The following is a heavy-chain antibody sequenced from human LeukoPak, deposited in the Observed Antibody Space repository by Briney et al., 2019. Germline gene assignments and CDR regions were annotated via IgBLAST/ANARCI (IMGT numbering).Heavy chain of an antibody. V-gene: IGHV4-59*13. J-gene: IGHJ4*02. CDR3: ARDEHGDFQGFDY. CDR1: GASIKSYY. Sequence: SETLSLTCNVSGASIKSYYWNWIRQSPVKGLEWLGNIHYRGTTNYNPSLKSRVTLSLDTSKSQFALKMTSVIAADTAVYYCARDEHGDFQGFDYWGQGTRVTVSS. CDR2: IHYRGTT. D-gene: IGHD4-17*01.